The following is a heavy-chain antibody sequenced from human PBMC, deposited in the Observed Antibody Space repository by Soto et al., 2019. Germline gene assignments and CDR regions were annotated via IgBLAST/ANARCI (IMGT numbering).Heavy chain of an antibody. Sequence: EVQLVESGGGLVQPGGSLKLSCAASGFIFSDSAIHWVRQASGKGLEWVGRIRSEANNYATEYAASVKGRFTVSRDDSKNTAYLQMNSLNIEDTAVYYCSRYDSGAVPSYWGQGTLVTVSS. CDR3: SRYDSGAVPSY. CDR1: GFIFSDSA. D-gene: IGHD3-22*01. J-gene: IGHJ4*02. V-gene: IGHV3-73*02. CDR2: IRSEANNYAT.